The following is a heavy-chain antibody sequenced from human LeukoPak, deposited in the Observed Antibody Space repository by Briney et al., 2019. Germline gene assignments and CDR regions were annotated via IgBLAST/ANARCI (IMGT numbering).Heavy chain of an antibody. Sequence: SETLSLTCTVSVGSISSYYWSWIRQPPGKGLEWIGYIHNSGNTNYNPSLKSRVTISVDTSKNQFSLQLSSVTAADAAVYYCAASWSYQNWFDPWGQGTLVTVSS. CDR1: VGSISSYY. V-gene: IGHV4-59*01. CDR2: IHNSGNT. CDR3: AASWSYQNWFDP. J-gene: IGHJ5*02. D-gene: IGHD2-15*01.